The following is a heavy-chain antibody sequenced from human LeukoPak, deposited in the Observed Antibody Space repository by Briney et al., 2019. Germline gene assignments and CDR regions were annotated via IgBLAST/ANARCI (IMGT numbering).Heavy chain of an antibody. Sequence: ASVKVSCKASGYTFTGYYMHWVRQAAGQGLEWMGWINPNSGGTNYAQKYQGRVTMTRDTSISTAYMELSRLRSADTAVYYGARGAIAAAGTSGYYYYMDVWGKGTTVTVSS. J-gene: IGHJ6*03. CDR3: ARGAIAAAGTSGYYYYMDV. CDR2: INPNSGGT. D-gene: IGHD6-13*01. V-gene: IGHV1-2*02. CDR1: GYTFTGYY.